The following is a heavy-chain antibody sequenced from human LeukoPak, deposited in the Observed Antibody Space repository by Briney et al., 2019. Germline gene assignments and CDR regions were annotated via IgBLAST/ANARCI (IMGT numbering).Heavy chain of an antibody. CDR2: IDSSGDVI. CDR3: AKGTHSSSWHWYDP. Sequence: GGSLRLSCVASGFTLSSYAMSWVRQAPGKGLEWLSYIDSSGDVIYYGDSVKGRFTISRDNAKNSLYLQMNSLRAEDTAVYYCAKGTHSSSWHWYDPWGQGTLVTVSS. CDR1: GFTLSSYA. J-gene: IGHJ5*02. D-gene: IGHD6-13*01. V-gene: IGHV3-48*04.